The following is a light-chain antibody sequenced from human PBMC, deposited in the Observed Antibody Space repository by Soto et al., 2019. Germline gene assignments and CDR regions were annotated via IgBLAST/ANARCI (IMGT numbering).Light chain of an antibody. CDR2: GVS. Sequence: FTESPGTLSLSPGERASLSCRASQTVCRGCLAWYQQRPGQAPRLLIFGVSHRATGIPDRFSGSGSGTDFTLTISRLEPEDLAIYYCQQYGSSSITFGQGTRLEI. CDR3: QQYGSSSIT. CDR1: QTVCRGC. V-gene: IGKV3-20*01. J-gene: IGKJ5*01.